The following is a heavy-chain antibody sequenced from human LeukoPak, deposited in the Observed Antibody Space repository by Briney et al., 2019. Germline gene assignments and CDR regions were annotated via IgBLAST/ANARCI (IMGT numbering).Heavy chain of an antibody. CDR1: GGSFSGYY. D-gene: IGHD5-18*01. J-gene: IGHJ4*02. V-gene: IGHV4-34*01. Sequence: SETLSLTCAVYGGSFSGYYWSWIRQPPGRGLEWIGEINHSGSTNYNPSLKSRVTISVDTSKNQFSLKLSSVTAADTAVYYCARGGYSYGFDYWGQGTLVTVSS. CDR3: ARGGYSYGFDY. CDR2: INHSGST.